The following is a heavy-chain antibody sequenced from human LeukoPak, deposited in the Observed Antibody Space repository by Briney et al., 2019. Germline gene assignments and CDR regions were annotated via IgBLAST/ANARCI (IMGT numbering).Heavy chain of an antibody. V-gene: IGHV3-21*01. CDR2: ISSSSSYI. CDR1: GFTFSSYG. J-gene: IGHJ3*02. Sequence: GRSLRLSCAASGFTFSSYGMHWVRQAPGKGLEWVPSISSSSSYIYYADSVKGRFTISRDNAKNSLYVQMNSLRAEDTAVYYCARYSIAAAGTADAFDIWGQGTMVTVSS. CDR3: ARYSIAAAGTADAFDI. D-gene: IGHD6-13*01.